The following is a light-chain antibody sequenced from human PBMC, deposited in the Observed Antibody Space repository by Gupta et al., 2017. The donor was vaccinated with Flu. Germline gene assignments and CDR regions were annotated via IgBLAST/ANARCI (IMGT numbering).Light chain of an antibody. Sequence: QSAPTQPRSVSGSPGQSVTISCTGTSTDVGGYNRVSWYEQRPGKAPKLLLYDVTERPSGVPDRFSGSKSGNTASLTISGLQADDEADDYCSSHAGRVTWVFGTGTTVTVL. CDR3: SSHAGRVTWV. V-gene: IGLV2-11*01. CDR1: STDVGGYNR. CDR2: DVT. J-gene: IGLJ1*01.